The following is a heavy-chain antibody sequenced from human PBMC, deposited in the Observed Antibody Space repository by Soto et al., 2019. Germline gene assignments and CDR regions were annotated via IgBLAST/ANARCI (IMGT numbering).Heavy chain of an antibody. V-gene: IGHV3-48*03. D-gene: IGHD6-13*01. CDR2: ISSSGSTI. CDR3: ARNPPKQQLVQFYFDY. CDR1: GFTFSSYE. Sequence: PGGSLRLSCAASGFTFSSYEMNWVRQAPGKGLEWVSYISSSGSTIYYADSVKGRFTISRDNAKNSLYLQMNSLRAEDTAVYYCARNPPKQQLVQFYFDYWGQGTLVTVSS. J-gene: IGHJ4*02.